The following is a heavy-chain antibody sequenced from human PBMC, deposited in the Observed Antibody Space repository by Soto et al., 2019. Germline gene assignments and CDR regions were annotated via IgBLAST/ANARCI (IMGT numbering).Heavy chain of an antibody. Sequence: LSLTCAVYGGSFSGYYWSWIRQPPGKGLEWIGEINHSGSTNYNPSLKSRVTISVDTSKNQFSLKLSSVTAADTAVYYCARAFGHYYYYGMDIWGQGTTVTVSS. V-gene: IGHV4-34*01. CDR3: ARAFGHYYYYGMDI. D-gene: IGHD3-16*01. J-gene: IGHJ6*02. CDR2: INHSGST. CDR1: GGSFSGYY.